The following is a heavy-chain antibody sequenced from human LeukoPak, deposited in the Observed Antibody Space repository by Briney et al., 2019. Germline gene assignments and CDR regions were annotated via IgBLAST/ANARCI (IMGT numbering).Heavy chain of an antibody. CDR1: GFTFSSYA. CDR3: AKAPYYDFWSGSNGAEYFQH. D-gene: IGHD3-3*01. V-gene: IGHV3-30-3*01. Sequence: GGSLRLSCAASGFTFSSYAMHWVRQAPGKGLEWVAVISYDGSNKYYADSVKGRFTISRDNSKNTLYLQMNSLRAEDTAVYYCAKAPYYDFWSGSNGAEYFQHWGQGTLVTVSS. J-gene: IGHJ1*01. CDR2: ISYDGSNK.